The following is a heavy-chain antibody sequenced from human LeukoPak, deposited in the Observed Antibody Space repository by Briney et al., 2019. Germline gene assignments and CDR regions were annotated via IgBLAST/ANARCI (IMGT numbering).Heavy chain of an antibody. D-gene: IGHD3-22*01. Sequence: GGPLRLSCAASGFTFSSYAMSWVRQAPGKGLEWVSAISGSGGSTYYADSVKGRFTISRDNSKYTLYLQMNSLRAEDTAVYYCAKDLGYYDSSGYLKSSHNFDYWGQGTLVTVSS. CDR2: ISGSGGST. J-gene: IGHJ4*02. CDR3: AKDLGYYDSSGYLKSSHNFDY. V-gene: IGHV3-23*01. CDR1: GFTFSSYA.